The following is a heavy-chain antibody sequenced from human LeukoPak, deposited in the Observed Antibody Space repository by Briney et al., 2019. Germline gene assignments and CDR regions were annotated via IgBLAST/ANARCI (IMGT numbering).Heavy chain of an antibody. V-gene: IGHV3-73*01. D-gene: IGHD4-17*01. CDR3: SRRAPFGDYGEYGLRSLALDI. Sequence: PGGSPRLSGAASAFTFSGSAMHWVRHASGKGLEWVGRIRSKANSYATAYTASVKGRFTIPRDDSKNTAYLQMNSLKTEDTAVYYCSRRAPFGDYGEYGLRSLALDIWGEGTIVTVSS. J-gene: IGHJ3*02. CDR2: IRSKANSYAT. CDR1: AFTFSGSA.